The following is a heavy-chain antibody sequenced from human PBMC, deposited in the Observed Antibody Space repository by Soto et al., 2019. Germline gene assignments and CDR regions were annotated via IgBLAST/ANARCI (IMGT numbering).Heavy chain of an antibody. Sequence: PSETLSLTCTVSGGSISSYYWSWIRQPPGKGLEWIAYMYYSGSTNYNPSLKSRVTISVDTSKNQFSLKLSSVTAADTAVHFCAREITVTTYSGYIDYWGQGTLVTVST. CDR2: MYYSGST. J-gene: IGHJ4*02. D-gene: IGHD4-17*01. CDR3: AREITVTTYSGYIDY. CDR1: GGSISSYY. V-gene: IGHV4-59*01.